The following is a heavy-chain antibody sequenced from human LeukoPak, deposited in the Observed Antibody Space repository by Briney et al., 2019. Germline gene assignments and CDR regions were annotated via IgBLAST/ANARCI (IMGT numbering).Heavy chain of an antibody. CDR3: ARGNDYGSGSYYTYFFDY. CDR2: IDYSGGA. D-gene: IGHD3-10*01. CDR1: GGSISGYY. Sequence: SETLSLTCTVSGGSISGYYWSWIRKPPGKGLEWIGYIDYSGGANSNPSLKSRLTISVDTSKNQFSLKLGSVTAADTAVYYCARGNDYGSGSYYTYFFDYWGQGTLVTVSS. V-gene: IGHV4-59*01. J-gene: IGHJ4*02.